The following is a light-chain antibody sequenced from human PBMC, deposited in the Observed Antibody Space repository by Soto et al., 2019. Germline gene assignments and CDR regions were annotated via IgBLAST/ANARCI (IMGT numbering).Light chain of an antibody. CDR2: LGS. V-gene: IGKV2-28*01. J-gene: IGKJ1*01. CDR1: QSLLHSNGYNY. CDR3: MQALQTPGT. Sequence: DIVMTQSPLSLPVTPGEPASISCRSSQSLLHSNGYNYLDWYLQKPGQSPQLLIYLGSNRASGVPDRFSGSGSGTDFTLKISRVEAEDVGVYYCMQALQTPGTLRQGTKVDIK.